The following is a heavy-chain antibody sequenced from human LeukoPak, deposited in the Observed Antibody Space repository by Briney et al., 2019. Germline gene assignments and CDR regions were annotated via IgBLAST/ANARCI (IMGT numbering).Heavy chain of an antibody. Sequence: ASVKVSCKASGGTFSSYAISWVRQAPGQGLEWMGGIIPIFGAANYAQRFQGRVTITADESTSTAYMELSSLRSEDTAVYYCAREYGDPGTFDYWGQGTLVTVSS. CDR1: GGTFSSYA. D-gene: IGHD4-17*01. CDR2: IIPIFGAA. CDR3: AREYGDPGTFDY. V-gene: IGHV1-69*01. J-gene: IGHJ4*02.